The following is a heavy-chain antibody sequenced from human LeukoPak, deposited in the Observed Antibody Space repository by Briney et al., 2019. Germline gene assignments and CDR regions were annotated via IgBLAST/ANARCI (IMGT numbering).Heavy chain of an antibody. CDR1: GGTFSSYA. Sequence: SVKVSCKASGGTFSSYAISWVRQAPGQGLEWMGGIIPIFGTANYAQKFQGRVTITTDQSTSTAYMELSSLRSEDTAVYYCATIASYSSSWYEGYYYYYYMDVWGKGTTVTVS. V-gene: IGHV1-69*05. CDR2: IIPIFGTA. D-gene: IGHD6-13*01. CDR3: ATIASYSSSWYEGYYYYYYMDV. J-gene: IGHJ6*03.